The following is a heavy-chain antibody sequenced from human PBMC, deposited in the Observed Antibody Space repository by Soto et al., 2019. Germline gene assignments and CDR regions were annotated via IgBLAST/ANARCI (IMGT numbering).Heavy chain of an antibody. CDR3: ARHQGNYDILAYAFDI. CDR2: IYYSGSP. D-gene: IGHD3-9*01. CDR1: GDSISSSKYY. V-gene: IGHV4-39*01. Sequence: SETLSLTCTFSGDSISSSKYYWGWIRQPPGKGLEWIGSIYYSGSPYYNSSLKSRVTISVDTSKNHFSLKLSSVTAADTAVYYCARHQGNYDILAYAFDILGQGTMVT. J-gene: IGHJ3*02.